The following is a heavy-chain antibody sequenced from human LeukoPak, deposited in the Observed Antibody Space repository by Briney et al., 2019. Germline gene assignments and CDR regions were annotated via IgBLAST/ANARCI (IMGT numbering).Heavy chain of an antibody. CDR1: GGSFSGYY. J-gene: IGHJ4*02. CDR3: ARGPQWLRFSCGFDY. Sequence: SSETLSLTCAVYGGSFSGYYWSWIRQPPGKGLEWIGEINHSGSTNYNPSLKSRVTISVDTSRNQFSLKLSSVTAADTAVYYCARGPQWLRFSCGFDYWGQGTLVTVSS. CDR2: INHSGST. D-gene: IGHD5-12*01. V-gene: IGHV4-34*01.